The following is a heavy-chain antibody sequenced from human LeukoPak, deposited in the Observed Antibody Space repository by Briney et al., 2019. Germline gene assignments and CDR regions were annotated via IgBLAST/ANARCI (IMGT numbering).Heavy chain of an antibody. J-gene: IGHJ4*02. CDR1: GFPFSSYS. V-gene: IGHV3-21*01. D-gene: IGHD3-10*01. Sequence: GSLSLSFAASGFPFSSYSMNWVRPAPGKGLEWVSSISSSSSYIYYADSVKGRFTISRDNAKNSLYLQMNSLRAEDTAVYYCARGPLYYYGSGSYYYFPYFDYWGQGTLVTVSS. CDR2: ISSSSSYI. CDR3: ARGPLYYYGSGSYYYFPYFDY.